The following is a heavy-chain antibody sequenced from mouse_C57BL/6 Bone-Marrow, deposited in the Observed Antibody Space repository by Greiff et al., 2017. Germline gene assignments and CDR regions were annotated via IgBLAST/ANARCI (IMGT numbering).Heavy chain of an antibody. D-gene: IGHD1-1*01. J-gene: IGHJ2*01. CDR3: ASPYYDGSDY. V-gene: IGHV1-75*01. Sequence: QVPLQQSGPELVKPGASVKISCKASGYTFTDYYINWVKQRPGQGLEWIGWIFPGSGSTYYNEKFKGKATLTVDQSSSTAYMLLSRLSADDSVVYCGASPYYDGSDYWGQGTTRTVSS. CDR1: GYTFTDYY. CDR2: IFPGSGST.